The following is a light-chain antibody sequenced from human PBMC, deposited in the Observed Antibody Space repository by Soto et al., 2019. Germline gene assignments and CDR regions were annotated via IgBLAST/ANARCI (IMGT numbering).Light chain of an antibody. V-gene: IGKV3-11*01. J-gene: IGKJ1*01. CDR1: QTLRGRY. CDR3: QQHSHWPPWT. CDR2: GAS. Sequence: EIVLTQSPATLSLSPGERATLSCRASQTLRGRYLAWYQQKPGQAPRLLIYGASNRATGIPARFSGSGSGTDFTLTISDLEPEDFAVYYCQQHSHWPPWTFGQGTKVDI.